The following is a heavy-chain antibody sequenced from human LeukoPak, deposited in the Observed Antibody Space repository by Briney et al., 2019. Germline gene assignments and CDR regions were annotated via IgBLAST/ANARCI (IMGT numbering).Heavy chain of an antibody. CDR3: ARDPGSPGAAAGAFDI. V-gene: IGHV3-30-3*01. D-gene: IGHD6-13*01. Sequence: PGRSLRLSCAASGFTFSSYAMHWVRQAPGKGLEWVAVISYDGSNKYYADSMKGRFTNSRDNSKNTLYLQMNSLRAEDTAVYYCARDPGSPGAAAGAFDIWGQGTMVTVSS. J-gene: IGHJ3*02. CDR2: ISYDGSNK. CDR1: GFTFSSYA.